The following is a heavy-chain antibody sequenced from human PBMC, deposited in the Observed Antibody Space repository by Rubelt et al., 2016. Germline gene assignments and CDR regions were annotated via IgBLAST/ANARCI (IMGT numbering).Heavy chain of an antibody. CDR3: ARSARNQMTTVKVGIFTY. V-gene: IGHV4-31*03. D-gene: IGHD4-17*01. J-gene: IGHJ4*02. CDR1: GGSISSGGYY. CDR2: IYYSGST. Sequence: QVQLQESGPGLVKPSQTLSLTRTVSGGSISSGGYYWSWIRQHPGKGLEWIGYIYYSGSTYYNPSLKSRVTISVDTSKNQFSLKLSSVTAADTAVYYCARSARNQMTTVKVGIFTYWGQGTLVTVSS.